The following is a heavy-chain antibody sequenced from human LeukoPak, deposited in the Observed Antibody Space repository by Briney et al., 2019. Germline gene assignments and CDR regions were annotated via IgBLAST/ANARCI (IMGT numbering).Heavy chain of an antibody. J-gene: IGHJ4*02. CDR3: ARIIMITFGGVIVNAFFDY. V-gene: IGHV3-23*01. CDR1: GFTFSSYA. D-gene: IGHD3-16*02. Sequence: GGSLRLSCAASGFTFSSYAMSWVRQAPGKGLEWVSAISGSGGSTYYADSVKGRFTISRDNAKNSLYLQMNSLRAEDTAVYYCARIIMITFGGVIVNAFFDYWGQGTLVTVSS. CDR2: ISGSGGST.